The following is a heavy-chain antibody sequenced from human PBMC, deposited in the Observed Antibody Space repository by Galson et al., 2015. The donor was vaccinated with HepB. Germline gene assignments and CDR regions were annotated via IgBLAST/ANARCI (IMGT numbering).Heavy chain of an antibody. CDR3: ARGAKGGIVLVVYAPFDY. D-gene: IGHD2-8*02. CDR2: IIPIFGTA. CDR1: GGTFSSYA. Sequence: SVKVSCKASGGTFSSYAISWVRQAPGQGLEWMGGIIPIFGTANYAQKFQGRVTITADESTSTAYMELSSLRSEDTAVYYCARGAKGGIVLVVYAPFDYWGQGTLVTVSS. V-gene: IGHV1-69*13. J-gene: IGHJ4*02.